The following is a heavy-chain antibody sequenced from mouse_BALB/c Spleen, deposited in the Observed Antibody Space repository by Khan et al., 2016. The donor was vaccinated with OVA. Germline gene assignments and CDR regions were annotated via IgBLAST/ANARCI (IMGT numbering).Heavy chain of an antibody. Sequence: VQLKQSGAELVKPGASVRLSCTASGFNIKDIYIHWVKQRPEKGLEWIGRIAPANGNTKYDPKFQDKATMTADKSSNTAYLQLSSLTSEDTAVYYCVAQCCGPGIFEVWGAGTMVTVSA. CDR1: GFNIKDIY. D-gene: IGHD3-2*02. V-gene: IGHV14-3*02. CDR2: IAPANGNT. CDR3: VAQCCGPGIFEV. J-gene: IGHJ1*01.